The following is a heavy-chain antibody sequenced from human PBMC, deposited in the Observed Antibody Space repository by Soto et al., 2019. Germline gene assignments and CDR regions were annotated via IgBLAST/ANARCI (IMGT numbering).Heavy chain of an antibody. J-gene: IGHJ4*02. CDR3: ARAKHGDYLVY. CDR1: XXXXTSYX. V-gene: IGHV1-18*01. Sequence: QVQLVQSGAEXKKPGASVXVSXXXXXXXXTSYXXSWVRQAPGQGLEWMGWISAYNGNTNYAQKLQGRVTMTTDTSTSTAYMELRSLRSDDTPVYYCARAKHGDYLVYWGQGTLVTVSS. D-gene: IGHD4-17*01. CDR2: ISAYNGNT.